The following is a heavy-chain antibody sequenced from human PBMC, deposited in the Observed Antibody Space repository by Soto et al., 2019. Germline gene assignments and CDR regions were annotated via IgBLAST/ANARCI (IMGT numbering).Heavy chain of an antibody. D-gene: IGHD6-13*01. V-gene: IGHV1-69*12. J-gene: IGHJ6*02. CDR1: GGTFSSYA. CDR3: ARGRTTKYSSSHYYYYGMDV. Sequence: QVQLVQSGAEVKKPGSSVKVSCKASGGTFSSYAISWVRQAPGQGLEWMGGIIPIFGTANYAQKFQGRVTITADESTSTAYMELSSLRSEDTAVYYCARGRTTKYSSSHYYYYGMDVWGQGTTVTVSS. CDR2: IIPIFGTA.